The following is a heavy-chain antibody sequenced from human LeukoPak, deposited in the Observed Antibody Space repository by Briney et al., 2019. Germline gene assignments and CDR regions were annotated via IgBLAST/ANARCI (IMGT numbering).Heavy chain of an antibody. Sequence: GSLRLSCAASGFTFSNAWMSWVRQAPGKGLEWVGRIKSKTDGGTTDYAAPVKGRFTISRDDSKNTLYLQMNSLKTEDTAVYYCTTVKYSGSRRVFDYWGQGTLVTVSS. V-gene: IGHV3-15*01. CDR2: IKSKTDGGTT. CDR1: GFTFSNAW. D-gene: IGHD1-26*01. CDR3: TTVKYSGSRRVFDY. J-gene: IGHJ4*02.